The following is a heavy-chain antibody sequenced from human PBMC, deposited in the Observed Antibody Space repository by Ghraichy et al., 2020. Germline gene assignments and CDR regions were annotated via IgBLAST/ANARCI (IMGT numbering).Heavy chain of an antibody. CDR3: TTDSLYTSNWYRRSY. CDR1: GFTFRKAW. Sequence: GGSLRLSCAVSGFTFRKAWMIWVRQAPGKGLEWVGRIKSETDGGPTDYAAPVKGRFTIARDDSKNTLYLQMISLKTEDTAVYYCTTDSLYTSNWYRRSYWGQGTQSTVSS. V-gene: IGHV3-15*01. J-gene: IGHJ4*02. D-gene: IGHD6-13*01. CDR2: IKSETDGGPT.